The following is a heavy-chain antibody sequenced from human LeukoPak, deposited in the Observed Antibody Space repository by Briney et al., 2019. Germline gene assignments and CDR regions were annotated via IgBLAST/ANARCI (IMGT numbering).Heavy chain of an antibody. J-gene: IGHJ5*02. Sequence: KASETLSLTCAVYGGSFSGYYWSWIRQPPGKGLEWSGEINHSGSTNYNPSLKSRVTISVDTSKNQFSLKLSSVTAADTAVYYCARRGSSWYLGWFDPWGQGTLVTVSS. CDR1: GGSFSGYY. CDR3: ARRGSSWYLGWFDP. V-gene: IGHV4-34*01. D-gene: IGHD6-13*01. CDR2: INHSGST.